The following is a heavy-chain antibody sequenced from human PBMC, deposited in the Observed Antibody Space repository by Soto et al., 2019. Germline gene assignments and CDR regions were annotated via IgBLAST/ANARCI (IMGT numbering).Heavy chain of an antibody. CDR3: ARGDYDDHFDY. Sequence: GASVKVSWKASGGTFSRYAINWVRQAPGQGLEWMGGIIPIFGTANYAQKFQGRVTITADESTSTAYMELSSLRSEDTAVYYCARGDYDDHFDYWGQGTLVTVSS. CDR1: GGTFSRYA. CDR2: IIPIFGTA. J-gene: IGHJ4*02. D-gene: IGHD4-17*01. V-gene: IGHV1-69*13.